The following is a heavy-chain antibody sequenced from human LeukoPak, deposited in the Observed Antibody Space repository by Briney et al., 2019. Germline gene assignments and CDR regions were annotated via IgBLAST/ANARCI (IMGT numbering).Heavy chain of an antibody. CDR1: GFTFSSYG. CDR2: ISYDGSNK. J-gene: IGHJ3*02. D-gene: IGHD2-8*01. V-gene: IGHV3-30*03. CDR3: ARGTVYAIVGAFDI. Sequence: GGSLRLSCAASGFTFSSYGMHWVRQAPGKGLEWVAVISYDGSNKYYADSVKGRFTISRDNSKNTLYLQMNSLRAEDTAVYYCARGTVYAIVGAFDIWGQGTMATVSS.